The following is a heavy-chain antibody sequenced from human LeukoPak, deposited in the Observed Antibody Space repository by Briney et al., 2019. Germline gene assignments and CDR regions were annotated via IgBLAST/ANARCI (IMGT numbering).Heavy chain of an antibody. CDR1: GFTFSSYA. J-gene: IGHJ4*02. Sequence: PGGSLRPSCAASGFTFSSYAMSWVRQAPGKGLEWVSAISGSGGSTYYADSVKGRFTISRDNSKNTLYLQMNSLRAEDTAVYYCAKSLGHYYDSSGLSGVYDYWGQGTLVTVSS. CDR3: AKSLGHYYDSSGLSGVYDY. D-gene: IGHD3-22*01. CDR2: ISGSGGST. V-gene: IGHV3-23*01.